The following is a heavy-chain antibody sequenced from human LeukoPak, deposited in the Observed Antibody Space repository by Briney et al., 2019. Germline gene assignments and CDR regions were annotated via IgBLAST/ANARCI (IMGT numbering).Heavy chain of an antibody. CDR3: AREHYGTGSYYNLFLDY. J-gene: IGHJ4*02. D-gene: IGHD3-10*01. CDR1: GYTFTSYG. V-gene: IGHV1-18*01. Sequence: ASVKVSCKASGYTFTSYGISWVRQAPGQGLEWMGWISAYNGNTNYAQKLQGRVTMTTDTSTSTAYMELRSLRSDDTAVYYCAREHYGTGSYYNLFLDYWGQGTLVTVSS. CDR2: ISAYNGNT.